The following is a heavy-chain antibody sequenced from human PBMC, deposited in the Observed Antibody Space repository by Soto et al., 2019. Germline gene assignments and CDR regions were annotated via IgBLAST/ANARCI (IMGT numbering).Heavy chain of an antibody. J-gene: IGHJ4*02. CDR1: GGTLSSYV. D-gene: IGHD1-26*01. CDR3: ARGGFSGSYFSN. Sequence: EASVKVSCKASGGTLSSYVLNWVRQAPGQGLEWMGGIIPIFGTANYAQKFQGRVTITADEPTSTTYMELSSLTAEDTAVYYCARGGFSGSYFSNWGQGTPVTV. V-gene: IGHV1-69*13. CDR2: IIPIFGTA.